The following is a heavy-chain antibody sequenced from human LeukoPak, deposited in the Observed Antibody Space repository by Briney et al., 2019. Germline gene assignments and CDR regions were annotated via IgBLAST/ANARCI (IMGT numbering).Heavy chain of an antibody. D-gene: IGHD2-2*01. CDR1: GGSISSSSYY. CDR2: IYYSGST. J-gene: IGHJ5*02. V-gene: IGHV4-39*01. Sequence: SETLSLTCTVSGGSISSSSYYWGWIRQPPGKRLEWIGIIYYSGSTYYNPSLKSRLTISVDTSKSQFSLKMSSVTATDTAVYYCARRGYCSSTSCYEYWFDPWGQGTLVTVSS. CDR3: ARRGYCSSTSCYEYWFDP.